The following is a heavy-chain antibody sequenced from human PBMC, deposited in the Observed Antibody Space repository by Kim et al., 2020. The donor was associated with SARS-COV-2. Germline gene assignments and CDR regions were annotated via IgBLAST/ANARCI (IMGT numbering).Heavy chain of an antibody. CDR1: GFTVSSNY. J-gene: IGHJ6*02. D-gene: IGHD2-21*02. CDR2: IYSGGST. V-gene: IGHV3-53*01. CDR3: ASLSCGGDCYYDYYGMDV. Sequence: GGSLRLSCAASGFTVSSNYMSWVRQAPGKGLEWASVIYSGGSTYYADSVKGRFTISRDNSKNTLYLQMNSLRAEDTAVYYCASLSCGGDCYYDYYGMDVWGQGTTVTVSS.